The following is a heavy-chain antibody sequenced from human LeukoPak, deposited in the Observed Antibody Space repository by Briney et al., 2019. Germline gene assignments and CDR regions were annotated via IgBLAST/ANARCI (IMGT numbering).Heavy chain of an antibody. Sequence: SETLSLTCTVSGGCISSGGYYWSWSRQPPGKGLEWIGYIYHSGSTYYNPSLKSRVTISVDRSKNQFSLKLSSVTAADTAVYYCARLVVGGYDWKTLDYWGQGTLVTVSS. CDR1: GGCISSGGYY. J-gene: IGHJ4*02. CDR2: IYHSGST. V-gene: IGHV4-30-2*01. D-gene: IGHD5-12*01. CDR3: ARLVVGGYDWKTLDY.